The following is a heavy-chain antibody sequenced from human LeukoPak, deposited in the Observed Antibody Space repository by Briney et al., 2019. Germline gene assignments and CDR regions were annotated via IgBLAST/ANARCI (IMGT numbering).Heavy chain of an antibody. J-gene: IGHJ6*03. CDR3: ARGSNYVSDYYFDV. D-gene: IGHD4-11*01. CDR1: GVSLRGYY. Sequence: PSETLSLTCAVYGVSLRGYYWSWIRQSPEKGLEWIGEVNHEGDSIYSPSLKSRLTVSVDMSKNQFSLNLRSVTAADTAVYFCARGSNYVSDYYFDVWGKGTTVIVSS. V-gene: IGHV4-34*01. CDR2: VNHEGDS.